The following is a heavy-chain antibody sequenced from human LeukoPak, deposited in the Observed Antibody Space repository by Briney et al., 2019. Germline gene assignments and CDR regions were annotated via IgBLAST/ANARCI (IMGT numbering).Heavy chain of an antibody. CDR1: GYTFTGYY. V-gene: IGHV1-2*02. J-gene: IGHJ5*02. CDR3: ARVPRVVITNWFDP. Sequence: ASVKVSRKASGYTFTGYYMHWVRQAPGQGLEWMGWINPNSGGTNYAQKLQGRVTMTRDTSISTAYMELRSLRSDDTAVYYCARVPRVVITNWFDPWGQGTLVTVSS. D-gene: IGHD3-3*01. CDR2: INPNSGGT.